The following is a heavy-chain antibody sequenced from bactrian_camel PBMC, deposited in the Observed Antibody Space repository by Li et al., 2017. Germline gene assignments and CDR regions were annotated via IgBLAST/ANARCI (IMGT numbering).Heavy chain of an antibody. CDR3: EASRRGGRMLYAASDDY. V-gene: IGHV3S40*01. J-gene: IGHJ4*01. CDR1: GITLSSYP. Sequence: DVQLVESGGGLVQPGGSLRLSCVASGITLSSYPMSWVRQAPGKGLEWVAVINNGVNSDRYADAVKGRFTISRDNAKNTVSLQMNSLKPEDTAVYYCEASRRGGRMLYAASDDYWGQGTQVTVS. CDR2: INNGVNSD. D-gene: IGHD2*01.